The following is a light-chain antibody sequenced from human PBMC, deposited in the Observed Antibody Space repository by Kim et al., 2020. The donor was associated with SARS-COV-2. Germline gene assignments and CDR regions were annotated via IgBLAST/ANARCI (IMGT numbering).Light chain of an antibody. Sequence: DIQMTQSPSSLSASVGDRVTIICRASQGISSYLAWYQQKPGKVPKLLIYAASSLQSGVPSRFSGSGSGTDFTLTISSLQPEDIATYYCQKYNSAPWTFGQGTKVDIK. CDR2: AAS. V-gene: IGKV1-27*01. CDR1: QGISSY. J-gene: IGKJ1*01. CDR3: QKYNSAPWT.